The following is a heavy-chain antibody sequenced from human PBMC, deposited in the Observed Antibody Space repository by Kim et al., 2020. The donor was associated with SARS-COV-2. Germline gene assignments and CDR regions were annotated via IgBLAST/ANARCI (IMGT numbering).Heavy chain of an antibody. D-gene: IGHD5-12*01. J-gene: IGHJ4*02. Sequence: YNADSMKSRFTISRDNSKNPLNLHMNSLRAEDTAVYYCAKGGRSGSFDYWGQGALVTVSS. V-gene: IGHV3-23*05. CDR3: AKGGRSGSFDY.